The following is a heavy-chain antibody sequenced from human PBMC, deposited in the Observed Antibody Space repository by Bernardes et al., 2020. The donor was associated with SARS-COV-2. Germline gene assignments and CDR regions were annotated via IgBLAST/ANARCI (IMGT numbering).Heavy chain of an antibody. J-gene: IGHJ4*02. Sequence: GGSLRLSCAASGFTFSSYWMHWVRQAPGKGLMWVSRINGDGSRTTYADSVKGRFTISRHNTKNTLYLQMNSLRAEDTAVYYCVRGPSDGHGRFEYWGQGTLGTVSS. V-gene: IGHV3-74*01. CDR2: INGDGSRT. CDR1: GFTFSSYW. CDR3: VRGPSDGHGRFEY.